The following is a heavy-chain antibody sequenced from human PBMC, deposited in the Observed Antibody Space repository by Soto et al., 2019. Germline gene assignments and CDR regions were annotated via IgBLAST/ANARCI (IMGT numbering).Heavy chain of an antibody. CDR2: IYYSGST. Sequence: QLQLQESGPGLVKPSETLSLTCTVSGGSISSSSYYWGWIRQPPGKGLEWIGSIYYSGSTYYNPSLKSRVTISVDTSKNQFSLKLSSVTAADTAVYYCARHDYGDYASPNFRAFDIWGQGTMVTVSS. J-gene: IGHJ3*02. CDR3: ARHDYGDYASPNFRAFDI. D-gene: IGHD4-17*01. V-gene: IGHV4-39*01. CDR1: GGSISSSSYY.